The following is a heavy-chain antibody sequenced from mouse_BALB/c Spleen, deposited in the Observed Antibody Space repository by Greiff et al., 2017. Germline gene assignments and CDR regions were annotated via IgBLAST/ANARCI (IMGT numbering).Heavy chain of an antibody. Sequence: EVKLMESGGGLVQPGGSLKLSCAASGFDFSRYWMSWVRQAPGKGLEWIGEINPDSSTINYTPSLKDKFIISRDNAKNTLYLQMSKVRSEDTALYYCARPRGGYGYDFAYWGQGTLVTVSA. CDR3: ARPRGGYGYDFAY. V-gene: IGHV4-1*02. CDR2: INPDSSTI. D-gene: IGHD1-2*01. CDR1: GFDFSRYW. J-gene: IGHJ3*01.